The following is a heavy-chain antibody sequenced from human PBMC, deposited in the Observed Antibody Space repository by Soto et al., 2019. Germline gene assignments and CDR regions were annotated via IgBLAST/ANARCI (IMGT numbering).Heavy chain of an antibody. D-gene: IGHD1-1*01. Sequence: QVQLVQSGAEVKKPGASVKVSCKASGYTFTSYYFYWVRQAPGQGLEGMGLINPSGGSTSYSRNFRCRVTFPSDTSTPTVYMKLSSLRSQAPAVYFCATSTFNDVSSFDSCPQATLVTVSS. J-gene: IGHJ4*02. CDR1: GYTFTSYY. CDR3: ATSTFNDVSSFDS. CDR2: INPSGGST. V-gene: IGHV1-46*03.